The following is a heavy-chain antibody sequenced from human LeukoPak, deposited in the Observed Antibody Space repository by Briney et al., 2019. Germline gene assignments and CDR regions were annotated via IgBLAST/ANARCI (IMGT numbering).Heavy chain of an antibody. V-gene: IGHV4-59*12. J-gene: IGHJ4*02. CDR2: IYDSGST. CDR1: GGSINNYY. Sequence: SSETLSLTCAVSGGSINNYYWSWIRQPPGEGLEWIGYIYDSGSTNYNPSLKSRVTISVDTSKNQFSLKLSSVTAADTAVYYCAIVPFDYWGQGTLVTVSS. CDR3: AIVPFDY.